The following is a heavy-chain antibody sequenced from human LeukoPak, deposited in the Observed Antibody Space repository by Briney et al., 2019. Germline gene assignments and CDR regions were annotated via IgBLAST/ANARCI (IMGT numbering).Heavy chain of an antibody. CDR2: ISSSGSTI. CDR1: GSTFSSYE. V-gene: IGHV3-48*03. J-gene: IGHJ4*02. D-gene: IGHD5-18*01. Sequence: PRRSLRLACGPSGSTFSSYETECVSQPPGEWLEWVSYISSSGSTIYYTHSVKGQFTISRDNAKNSVYLQMNSQRAEDTAVYYGARVGYSYGLDYFDYWGQGKLVTVSS. CDR3: ARVGYSYGLDYFDY.